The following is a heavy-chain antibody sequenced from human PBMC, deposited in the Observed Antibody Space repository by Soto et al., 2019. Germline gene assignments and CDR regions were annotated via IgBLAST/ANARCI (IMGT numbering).Heavy chain of an antibody. CDR2: IDPSDSYT. J-gene: IGHJ6*02. Sequence: PGESLKISCKGSGYSFTSYWISWVRQMPGKGLEWMGRIDPSDSYTNYSPSFQGHVTISADKSISTAYLQWSSLKASDTAMYYCARHPRYNQPKLYYYYGMDVWGQGTTVTVSS. CDR1: GYSFTSYW. CDR3: ARHPRYNQPKLYYYYGMDV. V-gene: IGHV5-10-1*01. D-gene: IGHD1-1*01.